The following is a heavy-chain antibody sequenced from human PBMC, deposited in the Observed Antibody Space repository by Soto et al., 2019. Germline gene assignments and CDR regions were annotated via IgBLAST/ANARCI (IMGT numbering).Heavy chain of an antibody. CDR3: ASLYRYYYYMDV. V-gene: IGHV1-69*02. CDR2: IIPILGIA. CDR1: GGTFSSYT. Sequence: SVKVSCKASGGTFSSYTISWVRQAPGQGLEWMGRIIPILGIANYAQKFQGRVTITADKSTSTAYMELSSLRSEDTAVYYCASLYRYYYYMDVWGKGTTVTVSS. D-gene: IGHD2-2*02. J-gene: IGHJ6*03.